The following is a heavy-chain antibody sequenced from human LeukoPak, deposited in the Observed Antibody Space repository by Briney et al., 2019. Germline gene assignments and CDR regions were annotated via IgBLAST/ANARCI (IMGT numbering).Heavy chain of an antibody. V-gene: IGHV3-7*01. CDR3: ARSRNPGFGYDFWSGYSTVPDC. D-gene: IGHD3-3*01. Sequence: PGGSLRLSCAASGFTFSSYWMSWVRQAPGKGLEWVANIKQDGSEKYYVDSVKGRFTISRDNAKNSLYLQMNSLRAEDTAVYYCARSRNPGFGYDFWSGYSTVPDCWGQGTLVTVSS. CDR1: GFTFSSYW. CDR2: IKQDGSEK. J-gene: IGHJ4*02.